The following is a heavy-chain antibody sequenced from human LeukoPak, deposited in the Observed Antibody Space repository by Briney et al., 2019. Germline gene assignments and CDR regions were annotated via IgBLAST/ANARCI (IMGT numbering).Heavy chain of an antibody. CDR2: IWPSDSDT. V-gene: IGHV5-51*01. Sequence: GESLKISCKGSGYNFANYWIGWVRQMPGKGPEWMGVIWPSDSDTRYSPSFEGQVTISADKSISTAYLQWSSLKASDTSIYYCARSRYYELLTGYNLWGQGSLVTVSS. CDR1: GYNFANYW. CDR3: ARSRYYELLTGYNL. J-gene: IGHJ4*02. D-gene: IGHD3-9*01.